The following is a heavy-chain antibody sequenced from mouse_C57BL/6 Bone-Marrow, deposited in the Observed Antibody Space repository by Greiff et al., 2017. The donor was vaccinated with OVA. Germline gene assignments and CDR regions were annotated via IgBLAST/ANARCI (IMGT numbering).Heavy chain of an antibody. CDR2: ISSGSSTI. V-gene: IGHV5-17*01. CDR3: ARPGLGRGWYFDV. CDR1: GFTFSDYG. D-gene: IGHD4-1*01. Sequence: EVKLVESGGGLVKPGGSLKLSCAASGFTFSDYGMHWVRQAPEKGLEWVAYISSGSSTIYYADTVKGRFTISRDNAKNTLFLQMTSLRSEDTAMYYCARPGLGRGWYFDVWGTGTTVTVSS. J-gene: IGHJ1*03.